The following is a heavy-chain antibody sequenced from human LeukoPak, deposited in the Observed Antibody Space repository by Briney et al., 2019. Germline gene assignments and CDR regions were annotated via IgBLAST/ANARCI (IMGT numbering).Heavy chain of an antibody. CDR1: GFTFSSYG. Sequence: GGSLRLPCAASGFTFSSYGMHWVRQAPGKGLEWVAVIWYDGSNKYYADSVKGRFTISRDNSKNTLYLQMNSLRAEDTAVYYCARDATVVTGYFDYWGQGTLVTVSS. V-gene: IGHV3-33*01. CDR3: ARDATVVTGYFDY. D-gene: IGHD4-23*01. J-gene: IGHJ4*02. CDR2: IWYDGSNK.